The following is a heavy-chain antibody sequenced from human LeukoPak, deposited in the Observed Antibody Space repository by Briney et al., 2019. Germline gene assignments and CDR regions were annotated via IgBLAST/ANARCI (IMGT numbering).Heavy chain of an antibody. CDR3: AKDGNYYGSGSSYYFDY. CDR1: GFTFSSYG. D-gene: IGHD3-10*01. CDR2: ISYDGSNK. V-gene: IGHV3-30*18. Sequence: GGSLRLSCAASGFTFSSYGMHWVRQAPGKGLEWVAVISYDGSNKYYADSVKGRFTISRDNSKNTLYLQMNGLRAEDTAVYYCAKDGNYYGSGSSYYFDYWGQGTLVTVSS. J-gene: IGHJ4*02.